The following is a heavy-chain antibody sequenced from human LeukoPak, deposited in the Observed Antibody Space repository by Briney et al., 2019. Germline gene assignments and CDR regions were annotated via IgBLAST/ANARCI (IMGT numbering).Heavy chain of an antibody. D-gene: IGHD3-10*01. V-gene: IGHV3-11*04. J-gene: IGHJ4*02. CDR3: GVNYYGSGDFDY. CDR1: GFTFSSYW. Sequence: GGSLRLSCAASGFTFSSYWMSWIRQAPGKGLEWVSYISSSGSTIYYADSVKGRFTISRDNAKNSLYLQMNSLRAEDTAVYYCGVNYYGSGDFDYWGQGTLVTVSS. CDR2: ISSSGSTI.